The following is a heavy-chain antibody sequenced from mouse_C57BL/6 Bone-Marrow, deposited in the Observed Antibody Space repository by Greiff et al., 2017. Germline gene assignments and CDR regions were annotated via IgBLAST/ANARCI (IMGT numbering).Heavy chain of an antibody. Sequence: EVQVVESGPELVKPGASVKIPCKASGYTFTDYNMDWVKQSHGKSLEWIGDINPNNGGTIYNQKFKGKATLTVDKSSSTAYMELRSLTSEDTAVYYCAREDLDYWGQGTTLTVSS. V-gene: IGHV1-18*01. CDR2: INPNNGGT. J-gene: IGHJ2*01. CDR1: GYTFTDYN. CDR3: AREDLDY.